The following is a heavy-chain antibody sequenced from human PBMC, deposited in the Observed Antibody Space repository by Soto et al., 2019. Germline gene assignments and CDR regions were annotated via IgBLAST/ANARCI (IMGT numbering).Heavy chain of an antibody. D-gene: IGHD5-12*01. J-gene: IGHJ6*03. CDR3: ARESGGATATLDYYYFYMDV. CDR2: INPNGGAT. CDR1: GDSFSAFY. V-gene: IGHV1-2*02. Sequence: QVQLVQSGAEVKKPGASVKVSCKTSGDSFSAFYLHWVRQAPGQGLEWLGWINPNGGATKYAQKFLGRVSMTRDTSIRTAYLELSSLRSDDTASYYCARESGGATATLDYYYFYMDVWGKGTTVTVSS.